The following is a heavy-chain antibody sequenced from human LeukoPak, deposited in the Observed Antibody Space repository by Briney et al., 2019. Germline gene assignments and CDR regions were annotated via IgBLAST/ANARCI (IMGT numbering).Heavy chain of an antibody. Sequence: ASVKVSCKASGGTFSSYAISWVRQAAGQGLEWMGWMNPHNGNAGYAQKFQGRVTMTRDTSTSTAYMELSSLTSDDSAVYYCARIPQRVPHNWFDPWGQGTLVTVSS. D-gene: IGHD1-1*01. CDR2: MNPHNGNA. V-gene: IGHV1-8*02. CDR1: GGTFSSYA. J-gene: IGHJ5*02. CDR3: ARIPQRVPHNWFDP.